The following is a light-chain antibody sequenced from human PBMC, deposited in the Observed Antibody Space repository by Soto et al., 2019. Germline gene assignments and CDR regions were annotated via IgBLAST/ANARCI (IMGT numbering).Light chain of an antibody. CDR3: QQYYSAPTWT. CDR1: QSIFYSSNNKNY. Sequence: DIVMTQSPDSLAVSLGERATINCKSSQSIFYSSNNKNYLAWFQQKPGQPPKLLIYWASTRESGVPDRFSGSGSGTDFTLTISGLQAEDVAVYYCQQYYSAPTWTFGQGTKVDI. V-gene: IGKV4-1*01. CDR2: WAS. J-gene: IGKJ1*01.